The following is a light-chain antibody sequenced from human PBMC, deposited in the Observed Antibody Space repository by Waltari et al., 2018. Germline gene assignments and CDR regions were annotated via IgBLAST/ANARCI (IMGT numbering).Light chain of an antibody. CDR1: QSVRSP. V-gene: IGKV3D-15*01. CDR3: QQYTYWPWT. Sequence: EIVMTQSPATLSLSPGESATLFCRASQSVRSPFAWFQQKPGQPPRLLIYGTSTRATGIPARFSGSGSGTEFSLTISSLQPEDFATYYCQQYTYWPWTFGQGTRVETK. J-gene: IGKJ1*01. CDR2: GTS.